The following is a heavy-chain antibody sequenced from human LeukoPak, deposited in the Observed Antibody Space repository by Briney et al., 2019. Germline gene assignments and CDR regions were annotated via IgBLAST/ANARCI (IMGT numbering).Heavy chain of an antibody. CDR2: ISSSSSTI. D-gene: IGHD3-9*01. Sequence: GGSLRLSCAASGFTFSSYSMNWVRQAPGKGLEWVSYISSSSSTIYYADSVKGRFTISRDNAKNSLYLQMNSLRAEDTAVYYCARDPTTYYDILTGYYTAGYFDYWGQGTLVTVSS. CDR1: GFTFSSYS. J-gene: IGHJ4*02. V-gene: IGHV3-48*04. CDR3: ARDPTTYYDILTGYYTAGYFDY.